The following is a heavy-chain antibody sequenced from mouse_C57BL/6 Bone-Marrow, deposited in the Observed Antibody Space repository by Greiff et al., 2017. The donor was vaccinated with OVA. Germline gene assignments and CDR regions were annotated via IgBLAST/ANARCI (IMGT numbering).Heavy chain of an antibody. D-gene: IGHD2-2*01. Sequence: QVQLQQPGAELVRPGSSVKLSCKASGYTFNSYWMDWVKQRPGQGLEWIGNIYPSDSETHYNQKFKDKATLTVDKFSSKAYMQLSSLTSEDSAFYYFARWRRWLRGAMDYWGQGTSVTVSS. CDR2: IYPSDSET. CDR3: ARWRRWLRGAMDY. J-gene: IGHJ4*01. CDR1: GYTFNSYW. V-gene: IGHV1-61*01.